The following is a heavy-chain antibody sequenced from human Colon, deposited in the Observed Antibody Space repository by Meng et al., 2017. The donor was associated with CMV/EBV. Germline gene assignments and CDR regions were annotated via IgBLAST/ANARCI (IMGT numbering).Heavy chain of an antibody. CDR2: ISVYHGNT. CDR3: ARNYCSSVDCNLGDGLNM. Sequence: ASVKVSCKASGYRFTSYGIDWVRQAPGQGLEWMGWISVYHGNTAYAHKFQDRVTMTTDTSTGTAYMELRRLTSDDTADYYCARNYCSSVDCNLGDGLNMWGQGTRVTVSS. CDR1: GYRFTSYG. J-gene: IGHJ3*02. V-gene: IGHV1-18*01. D-gene: IGHD2-2*01.